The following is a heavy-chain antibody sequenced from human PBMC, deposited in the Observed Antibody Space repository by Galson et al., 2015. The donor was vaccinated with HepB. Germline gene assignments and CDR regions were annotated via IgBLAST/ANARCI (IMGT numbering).Heavy chain of an antibody. CDR2: ISSNGGST. V-gene: IGHV3-64*01. CDR1: GFTFSSYA. CDR3: ARDSGYSGYERVDWYFDL. Sequence: SLRLSCAASGFTFSSYAMHWVRQAPGKGLEYVSAISSNGGSTYYANSVKGRFTISRDNSKNTLYLQMGSLRAEDMAVYYCARDSGYSGYERVDWYFDLWGRGTLVTV. J-gene: IGHJ2*01. D-gene: IGHD5-12*01.